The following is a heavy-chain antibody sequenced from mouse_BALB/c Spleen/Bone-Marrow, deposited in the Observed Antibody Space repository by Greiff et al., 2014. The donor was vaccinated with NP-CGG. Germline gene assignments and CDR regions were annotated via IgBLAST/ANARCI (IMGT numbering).Heavy chain of an antibody. J-gene: IGHJ3*01. CDR1: GYTFSSYW. CDR3: ARDYYDYDDGFVY. Sequence: VQLQQSGAELMKPGASVKISCKASGYTFSSYWIEWVKQRPGHGLEWIGEFLPGSGGTNYNEKFKGKATFTADTSSNTAYMQLSSLTSEDSAVYYCARDYYDYDDGFVYWGQGTLVSVSA. D-gene: IGHD2-4*01. CDR2: FLPGSGGT. V-gene: IGHV1-9*01.